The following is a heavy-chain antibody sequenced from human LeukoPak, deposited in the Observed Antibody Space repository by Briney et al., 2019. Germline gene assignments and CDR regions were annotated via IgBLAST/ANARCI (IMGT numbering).Heavy chain of an antibody. CDR3: AATDDFWSGYLEFDY. D-gene: IGHD3-3*01. Sequence: SVKVSCKASGFTFTSSAVQWVRQARGQRLEWIGWIVVGSGNTNYAQKFQERVTVTRDMSTSTAYMELSSLRSEDTAVYYCAATDDFWSGYLEFDYWGQGTLVTVSS. J-gene: IGHJ4*02. CDR1: GFTFTSSA. V-gene: IGHV1-58*01. CDR2: IVVGSGNT.